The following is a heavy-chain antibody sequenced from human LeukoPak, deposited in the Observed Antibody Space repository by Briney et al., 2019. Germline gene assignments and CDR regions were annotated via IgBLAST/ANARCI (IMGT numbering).Heavy chain of an antibody. Sequence: GGSLRLSCAASGFTFSSYAMSWVRQAPGKGLEWVSGINWNGGSTGYAESVKGRFTISRDNAKNSLYLQMNSLRAEDTALYYCASAYYYGSGSYRNAFDIWGQGTMVTVSS. V-gene: IGHV3-20*04. J-gene: IGHJ3*02. D-gene: IGHD3-10*01. CDR3: ASAYYYGSGSYRNAFDI. CDR1: GFTFSSYA. CDR2: INWNGGST.